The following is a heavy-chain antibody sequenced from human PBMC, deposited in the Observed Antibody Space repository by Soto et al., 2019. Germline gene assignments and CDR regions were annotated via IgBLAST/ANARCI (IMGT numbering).Heavy chain of an antibody. CDR2: ISAYNGNT. V-gene: IGHV1-18*04. D-gene: IGHD3-22*01. J-gene: IGHJ4*02. Sequence: ASVKVSCKASGYTFTSYGISWVRQAPGQGLEWMGWISAYNGNTNYAQKLQGRVTMTTDTSTSTAYMELRSLRSDDTAVYYCARASDYYDSSGYYYDPYYFDDWGQGTLVTVSS. CDR3: ARASDYYDSSGYYYDPYYFDD. CDR1: GYTFTSYG.